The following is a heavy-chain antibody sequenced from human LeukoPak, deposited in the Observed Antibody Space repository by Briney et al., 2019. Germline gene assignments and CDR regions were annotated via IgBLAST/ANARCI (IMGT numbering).Heavy chain of an antibody. J-gene: IGHJ4*02. Sequence: ETLPLTCSVSGGSISSYYWSWVRQAPGKGLEWVSTFSGASTTSYADAVKGRVTISRDNSKNILYLQLNSLRAEDTAVYYCAKLKQWQPQRYFFEYWGQGALVTVAS. CDR1: GGSISSYY. CDR2: FSGASTT. CDR3: AKLKQWQPQRYFFEY. V-gene: IGHV3-53*01. D-gene: IGHD6-19*01.